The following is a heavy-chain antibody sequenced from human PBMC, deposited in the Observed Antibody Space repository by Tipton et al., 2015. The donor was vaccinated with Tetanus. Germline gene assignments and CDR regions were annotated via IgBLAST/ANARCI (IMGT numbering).Heavy chain of an antibody. CDR1: GFTFNSYP. Sequence: SLRLSCTASGFTFNSYPMNWVRQAPGKGLEWVSVSYAGGNYAYYADSVKGRFTTSRDDSKSTLFLHMTSLRVEDTAVYYCAKVRGTLRYSFDSWGQGTLVTASS. CDR3: AKVRGTLRYSFDS. CDR2: SYAGGNYA. D-gene: IGHD1-26*01. V-gene: IGHV3-23*03. J-gene: IGHJ5*01.